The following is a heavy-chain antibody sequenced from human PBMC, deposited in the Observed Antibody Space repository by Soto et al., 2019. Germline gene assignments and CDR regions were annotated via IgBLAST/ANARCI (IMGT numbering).Heavy chain of an antibody. V-gene: IGHV1-18*01. CDR2: ISTYNANT. Sequence: QVQLVQSGAEVKKPGASVKVSCKASGFTFSNYGINWVRQAPGQGLEWMGWISTYNANTNFAQKFQGRVTMTTDTSTSTAYMELRSLRSDDTAVDYCARDFVPGYTGYSDYWGQGTLVTVSS. CDR3: ARDFVPGYTGYSDY. D-gene: IGHD5-12*01. J-gene: IGHJ4*02. CDR1: GFTFSNYG.